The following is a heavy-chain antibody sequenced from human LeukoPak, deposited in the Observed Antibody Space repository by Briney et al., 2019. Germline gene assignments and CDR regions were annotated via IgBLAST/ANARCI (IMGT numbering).Heavy chain of an antibody. Sequence: PSETLSLTCTVSGGSISSYYWSWIRQPPGKGLEWIGYIYYSGSTNYIPSLKSRVTISVDTSKNQFSLKLSSVTAADTAVYYCASTPSSGWYLMGVYWGQGTLVTVSS. CDR1: GGSISSYY. J-gene: IGHJ4*02. V-gene: IGHV4-59*01. CDR2: IYYSGST. CDR3: ASTPSSGWYLMGVY. D-gene: IGHD6-19*01.